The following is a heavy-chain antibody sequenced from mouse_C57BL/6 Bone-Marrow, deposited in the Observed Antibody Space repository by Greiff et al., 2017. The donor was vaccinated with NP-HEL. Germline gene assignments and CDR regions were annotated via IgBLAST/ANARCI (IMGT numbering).Heavy chain of an antibody. J-gene: IGHJ2*01. Sequence: QVQLQQPGAELVRPGSSVKLSCKASGYTFTSYWMDWVKQRPGQGLEWIGNIYPSDSATHYNQKFKDKATLTVDKSSSTAYMQLSSLTSEDSAVYYCARSRAFDYWGQGTTLTVSS. D-gene: IGHD3-1*01. V-gene: IGHV1-61*01. CDR2: IYPSDSAT. CDR1: GYTFTSYW. CDR3: ARSRAFDY.